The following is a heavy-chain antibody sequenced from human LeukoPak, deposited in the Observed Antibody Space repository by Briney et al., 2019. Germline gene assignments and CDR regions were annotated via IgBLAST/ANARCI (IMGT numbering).Heavy chain of an antibody. D-gene: IGHD1-26*01. Sequence: ASVKVSCRASGYTFTGYYMHWVRQAPGQGLEWMGWMNPNSGNTGYAQKFQGRVTMTRNTSISTAYMELSSLRSEDTAVYYCARDPFYSGRYLPDYWGQGTLVTVFS. CDR3: ARDPFYSGRYLPDY. V-gene: IGHV1-8*02. CDR2: MNPNSGNT. J-gene: IGHJ4*02. CDR1: GYTFTGYY.